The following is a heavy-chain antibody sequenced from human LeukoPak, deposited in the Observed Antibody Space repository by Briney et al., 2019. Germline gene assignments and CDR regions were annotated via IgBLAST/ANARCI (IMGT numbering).Heavy chain of an antibody. D-gene: IGHD2-21*02. CDR3: ARQTHIVVVTATYDY. CDR2: IYPGDSDT. CDR1: GYSFTSYW. V-gene: IGHV5-51*01. Sequence: GESLKISCKGSGYSFTSYWIGWVRQMPGKGLEWMGIIYPGDSDTRYSPSFHGQVTISADKSISTAYLQWSSLKASDTAMYYCARQTHIVVVTATYDYWGQGTLVTVSS. J-gene: IGHJ4*02.